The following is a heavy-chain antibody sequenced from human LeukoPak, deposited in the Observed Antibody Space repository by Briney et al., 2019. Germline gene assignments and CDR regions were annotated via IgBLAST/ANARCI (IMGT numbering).Heavy chain of an antibody. V-gene: IGHV5-51*01. CDR3: ASSYPALSSRDYYYGMDV. CDR1: GYSFTSYW. D-gene: IGHD3-16*01. Sequence: GESLKISCKGSGYSFTSYWSGWVRQMPGKGLEWMGIIYPGDSDTRYSPSFQGQVTISADKSISTAYLQWSSLKASDTAMYYCASSYPALSSRDYYYGMDVWGQGTTVTVSS. J-gene: IGHJ6*02. CDR2: IYPGDSDT.